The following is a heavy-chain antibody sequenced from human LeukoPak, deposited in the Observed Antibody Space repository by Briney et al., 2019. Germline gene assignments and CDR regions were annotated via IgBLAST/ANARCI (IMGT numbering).Heavy chain of an antibody. D-gene: IGHD3-10*01. CDR3: TSLIWFGELFPLDY. Sequence: GGSLRLSCEASGFTFSGSAMHWVRQASGKGLEWVGRIRSKANSYATAYAASVKGRFTISRDDSKNTAYLQMNSLKTEDTAVYYCTSLIWFGELFPLDYWGQGTLVTVSS. CDR1: GFTFSGSA. CDR2: IRSKANSYAT. V-gene: IGHV3-73*01. J-gene: IGHJ4*02.